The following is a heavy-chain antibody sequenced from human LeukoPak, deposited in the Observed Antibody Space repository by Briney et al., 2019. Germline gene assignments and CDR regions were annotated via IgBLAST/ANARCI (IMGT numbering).Heavy chain of an antibody. CDR2: IGTAGDP. CDR3: ARGYCSGGSCYFYGMDV. CDR1: GFTFSSYD. D-gene: IGHD2-15*01. V-gene: IGHV3-13*05. J-gene: IGHJ6*04. Sequence: GGSLRLSCAASGFTFSSYDKHWVRQATGKGLEWVSAIGTAGDPYYPGSVKGRFTISRENAKNSLYLQMNSLRAGDTAVYYCARGYCSGGSCYFYGMDVWGKGTTVTVSS.